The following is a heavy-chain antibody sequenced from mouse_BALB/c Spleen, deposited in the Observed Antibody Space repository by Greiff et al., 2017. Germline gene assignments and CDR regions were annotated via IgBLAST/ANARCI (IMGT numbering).Heavy chain of an antibody. CDR3: ARKGDYGVYYAMDY. V-gene: IGHV2-2*02. Sequence: VMLVESGPGLVQPSQSLSITCTVSGFSLTSYGVHWVRQSPGKGLEWLGVIWSGGSTDYNAAFISRLSISKDNSKSQVFFKMNSLQANDTAIYYCARKGDYGVYYAMDYWGQGTSVTVSS. D-gene: IGHD1-1*02. CDR1: GFSLTSYG. CDR2: IWSGGST. J-gene: IGHJ4*01.